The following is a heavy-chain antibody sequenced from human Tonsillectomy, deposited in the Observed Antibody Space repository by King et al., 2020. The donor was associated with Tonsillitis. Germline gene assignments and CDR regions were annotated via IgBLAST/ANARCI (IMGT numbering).Heavy chain of an antibody. CDR3: ALGYCSSTSSYTGGYYYGMDV. CDR2: MNPNSGNT. V-gene: IGHV1-8*01. D-gene: IGHD2-2*02. CDR1: GYTFTSYD. Sequence: QLVQSGAEVKKPGASVKVSCKASGYTFTSYDINWVRQATGQGLEWMGWMNPNSGNTCYAQKFQGRVTMTRNTSISTANMDLSSLRSEDTAGYYCALGYCSSTSSYTGGYYYGMDVWGQGTTVTVSS. J-gene: IGHJ6*02.